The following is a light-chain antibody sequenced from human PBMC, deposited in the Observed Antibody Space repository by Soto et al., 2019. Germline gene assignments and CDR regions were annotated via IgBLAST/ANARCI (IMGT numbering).Light chain of an antibody. Sequence: EIVLTQSPGTLSLSPGERATLSCRASQSVSSSYLAWYQQKPGQAPRLLIYGESSRATGIPDRFSGSGSGPAFTLTISRLEPEDVAVYYCQQYGSSPPVTFGPGTKVDIK. CDR2: GES. CDR1: QSVSSSY. CDR3: QQYGSSPPVT. V-gene: IGKV3-20*01. J-gene: IGKJ3*01.